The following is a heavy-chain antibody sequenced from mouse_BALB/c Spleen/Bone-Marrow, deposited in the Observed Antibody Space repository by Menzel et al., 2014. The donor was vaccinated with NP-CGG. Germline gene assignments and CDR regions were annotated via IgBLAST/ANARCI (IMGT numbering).Heavy chain of an antibody. CDR3: ARKEFDY. Sequence: QVQLQQSGPGLVQPSQSLSITCTVSGFSLTSYGVHWVRQSPGKGLEWLGVIWSGGSTDYNEAFISRLSVRKDNSKSQVFFKMYSLQANDTAIYYCARKEFDYWGQGTTLTGSS. CDR2: IWSGGST. V-gene: IGHV2-2*02. J-gene: IGHJ2*01. CDR1: GFSLTSYG.